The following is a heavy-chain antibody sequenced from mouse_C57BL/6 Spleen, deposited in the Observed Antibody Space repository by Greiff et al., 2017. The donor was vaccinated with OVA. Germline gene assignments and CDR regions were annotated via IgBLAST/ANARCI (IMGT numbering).Heavy chain of an antibody. CDR2: ILPGSGST. CDR3: ARERVYYDYDEGDAMDY. V-gene: IGHV1-9*01. J-gene: IGHJ4*01. D-gene: IGHD2-4*01. Sequence: VQRVESGAELMKPGASVKLSCKATGYTFTGYWIEWVKQRPGHGLEWIGEILPGSGSTNYNEKFKGKATFTADTSSNTAYMQLSSLTTEDSAIYYCARERVYYDYDEGDAMDYWGQGTSVTVSS. CDR1: GYTFTGYW.